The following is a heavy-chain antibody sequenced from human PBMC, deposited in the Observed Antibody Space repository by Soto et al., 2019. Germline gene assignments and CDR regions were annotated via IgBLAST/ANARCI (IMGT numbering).Heavy chain of an antibody. J-gene: IGHJ5*02. V-gene: IGHV1-2*04. D-gene: IGHD4-4*01. Sequence: QVQLVQSGAEVKKPGASVKVSCKASGYTFTGYYLHWVRQAPGQGLEWIGWIHPKSGATNYAQKFQGWVTMTRDTSISTAYMEMTGLKSDDTAVYFCARERTVANCFDPWGPGTRVTVSS. CDR2: IHPKSGAT. CDR3: ARERTVANCFDP. CDR1: GYTFTGYY.